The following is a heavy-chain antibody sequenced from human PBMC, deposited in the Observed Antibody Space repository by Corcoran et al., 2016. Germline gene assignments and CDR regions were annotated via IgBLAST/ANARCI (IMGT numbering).Heavy chain of an antibody. CDR3: ARAQDGITGTPGGMDV. V-gene: IGHV4-39*07. D-gene: IGHD1-20*01. CDR2: IYYSGST. J-gene: IGHJ6*02. Sequence: QLQLQESGPGLVKPSETLSLTCTVSGGSISSSSYYWGWIRQPPGKGLEWIGSIYYSGSTYYNPSLKSRVTISVDTSKNQFSLKLSSVTAADTAVYYCARAQDGITGTPGGMDVWGQGTTVTVSS. CDR1: GGSISSSSYY.